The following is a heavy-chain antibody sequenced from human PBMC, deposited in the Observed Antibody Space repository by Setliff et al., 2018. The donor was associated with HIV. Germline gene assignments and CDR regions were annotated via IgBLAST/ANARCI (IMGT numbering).Heavy chain of an antibody. V-gene: IGHV4-61*09. D-gene: IGHD3-10*01. CDR1: GGSISSGSYY. CDR3: ARELLYFGEGAYDP. Sequence: TSETLSLTCTVSGGSISSGSYYWSWIRQPAGKGLEWIGHIYTSGSTNYNPSLKSRVSISLDTSKNQFYLRLRSVTAADTAVYYCARELLYFGEGAYDPWGQGTLVTVSS. CDR2: IYTSGST. J-gene: IGHJ5*02.